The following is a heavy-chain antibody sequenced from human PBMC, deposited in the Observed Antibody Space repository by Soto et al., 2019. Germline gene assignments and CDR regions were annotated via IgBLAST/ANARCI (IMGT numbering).Heavy chain of an antibody. D-gene: IGHD7-27*01. CDR1: GFTFSNYG. CDR2: VWHDGSNK. V-gene: IGHV3-33*01. CDR3: ARFSTTWEFDN. J-gene: IGHJ4*02. Sequence: QVQLVESGGGVVQPGRSVRLSCAASGFTFSNYGMHWVRQAPGKGLEWVAVVWHDGSNKFYADSVKGRFTVSRDDSKNMLYLQMNSLRAEVTALYYCARFSTTWEFDNWGQGTLVTVSS.